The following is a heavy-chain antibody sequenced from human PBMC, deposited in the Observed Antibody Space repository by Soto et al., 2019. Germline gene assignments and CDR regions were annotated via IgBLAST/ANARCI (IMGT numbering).Heavy chain of an antibody. V-gene: IGHV4-31*03. CDR3: ARNYYDSSGYYPLPYYYYYGMDV. CDR2: IYYSGST. CDR1: GGSISSGGYY. D-gene: IGHD3-22*01. Sequence: TSETLSLTCTVSGGSISSGGYYWSWIRQHPGKGLEWIGYIYYSGSTYYNPSLKSRVTISVDTSKNQFSLKLSSVTAADTAVYYCARNYYDSSGYYPLPYYYYYGMDVWGQGTTVTVSS. J-gene: IGHJ6*02.